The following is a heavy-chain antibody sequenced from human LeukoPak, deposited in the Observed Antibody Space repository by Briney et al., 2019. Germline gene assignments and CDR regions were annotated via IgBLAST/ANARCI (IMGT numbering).Heavy chain of an antibody. CDR3: ARDGELAYCGGDCYPNAFDI. CDR1: GGSISSYY. CDR2: IYYSGST. J-gene: IGHJ3*02. Sequence: SETLSLTCTVSGGSISSYYWSWIRQPPGKGLEWIGYIYYSGSTNYNPSLKSRVTISVDTSKNQFSLKLSSVTAADTAVYYCARDGELAYCGGDCYPNAFDIWGQGTMVTVSS. D-gene: IGHD2-21*01. V-gene: IGHV4-59*01.